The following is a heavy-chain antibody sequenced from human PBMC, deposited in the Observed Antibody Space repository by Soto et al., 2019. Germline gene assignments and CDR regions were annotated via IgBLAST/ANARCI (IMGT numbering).Heavy chain of an antibody. CDR3: ARDDSSSCYPGPN. Sequence: WERQIPGQGLEWMGIINPSGGSTSSAQKFQGRATMTRDTSTSTVYMELSSLRSEDTAVYYCARDDSSSCYPGPNWVQGTLVTVSS. V-gene: IGHV1-46*01. J-gene: IGHJ4*02. D-gene: IGHD6-13*01. CDR2: INPSGGST.